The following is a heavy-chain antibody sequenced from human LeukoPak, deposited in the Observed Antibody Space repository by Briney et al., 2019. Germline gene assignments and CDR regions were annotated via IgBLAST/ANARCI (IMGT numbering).Heavy chain of an antibody. J-gene: IGHJ4*02. D-gene: IGHD6-13*01. V-gene: IGHV1-2*02. CDR1: GYTFTGYY. CDR3: ARGASSSWSNIDY. CDR2: INPNSGGT. Sequence: ASVKVSXKASGYTFTGYYMHWVRQAPGQGLEWMGWINPNSGGTNYAQKFQGRVTMTRDTSISTAYMELSRLRSDDTAVYYCARGASSSWSNIDYWGQGTLVTVSS.